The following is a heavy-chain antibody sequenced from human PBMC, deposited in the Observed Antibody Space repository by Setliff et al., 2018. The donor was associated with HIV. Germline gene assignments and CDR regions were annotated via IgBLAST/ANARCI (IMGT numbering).Heavy chain of an antibody. Sequence: PSETLSLTCIVSGGSIGSYYWSWIRQSPGKGLEWIGYVYYTGSTNYNPSLKSRVTIGVDTSKNQLSLKLTSVTAADAAVYYCARRRPPPSGLYSAYYMDVWGTGTTVTVSS. CDR2: VYYTGST. J-gene: IGHJ6*03. CDR3: ARRRPPPSGLYSAYYMDV. D-gene: IGHD1-26*01. V-gene: IGHV4-59*08. CDR1: GGSIGSYY.